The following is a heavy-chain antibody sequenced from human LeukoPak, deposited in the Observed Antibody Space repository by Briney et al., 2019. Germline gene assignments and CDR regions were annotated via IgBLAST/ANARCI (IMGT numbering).Heavy chain of an antibody. D-gene: IGHD6-6*01. CDR2: IDHIRTT. Sequence: PSETLSLTCTVSGDSISSGYYYWGWIRQPPGKGLEWIGSIDHIRTTYYNPSVKSLVSVSIDTSKIQFSLKVTSLTAADTAVYYCARDWGVSARPGYMDVWGKGTTVTVSS. J-gene: IGHJ6*03. V-gene: IGHV4-39*07. CDR1: GDSISSGYYY. CDR3: ARDWGVSARPGYMDV.